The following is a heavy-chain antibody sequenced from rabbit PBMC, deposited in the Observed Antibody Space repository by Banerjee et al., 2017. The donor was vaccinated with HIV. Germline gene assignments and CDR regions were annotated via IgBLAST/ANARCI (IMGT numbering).Heavy chain of an antibody. CDR3: ARSGDGGYLYGMDL. CDR2: IYAGSSGST. J-gene: IGHJ4*01. D-gene: IGHD6-1*01. V-gene: IGHV1S45*01. Sequence: QEQLEESGGGLVQPEGSLALTCKASGFTISSSYWISWVRQAPGKGLEWIACIYAGSSGSTYYASWAKGRFTISKTSSTTVTLQMTSLTAADTATYFCARSGDGGYLYGMDLWGPGTLVTVS. CDR1: GFTISSSYW.